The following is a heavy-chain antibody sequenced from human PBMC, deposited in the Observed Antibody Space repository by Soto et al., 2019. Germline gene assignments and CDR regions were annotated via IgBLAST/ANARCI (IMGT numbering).Heavy chain of an antibody. J-gene: IGHJ4*02. V-gene: IGHV4-39*01. CDR2: IHYNGRT. D-gene: IGHD3-10*01. CDR1: GGSITGTYYY. Sequence: QLQLQESGPGLVKPSETLSLTCTVSGGSITGTYYYWGWIRQSPGKGLEYIGSIHYNGRTYYNPSPQGRRTVSVGTSKSHSSLRLVSGTAADTAVDFCARHGSGTYDPIDYWGQGTLVTVSS. CDR3: ARHGSGTYDPIDY.